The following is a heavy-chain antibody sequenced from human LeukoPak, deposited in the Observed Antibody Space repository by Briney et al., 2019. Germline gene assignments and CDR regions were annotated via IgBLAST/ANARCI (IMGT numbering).Heavy chain of an antibody. D-gene: IGHD6-13*01. V-gene: IGHV3-23*01. Sequence: GGSLRLSCAASGFTFSSYAMSWVRQAPGKGLEWVSAISGSGRSTYYADSVKGRFTNSRDNSKNTLYLQMNSLRAEDTAVYYCAKIEIAAAGGTFDYWGQGTLVTVSS. CDR3: AKIEIAAAGGTFDY. CDR1: GFTFSSYA. J-gene: IGHJ4*02. CDR2: ISGSGRST.